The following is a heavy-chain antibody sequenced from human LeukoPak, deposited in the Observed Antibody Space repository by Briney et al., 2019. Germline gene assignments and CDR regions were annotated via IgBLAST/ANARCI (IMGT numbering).Heavy chain of an antibody. CDR1: GYTFTSYD. V-gene: IGHV1-2*02. CDR3: ARALGRLDAFDI. Sequence: VASVKVSCKASGYTFTSYDINWVRQATGQGLEWMEWINPNSGGTNYAQKFQGRVTMTRDTSISTAYMELSRLRSDDTAVYYCARALGRLDAFDIWGQGTMVTVSS. CDR2: INPNSGGT. D-gene: IGHD7-27*01. J-gene: IGHJ3*02.